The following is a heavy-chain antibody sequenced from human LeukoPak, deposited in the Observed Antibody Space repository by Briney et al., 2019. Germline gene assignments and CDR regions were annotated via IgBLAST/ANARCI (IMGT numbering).Heavy chain of an antibody. CDR2: MHEDGTQI. CDR3: ATGGAPGGRFEN. Sequence: GSLRLSCVVSGFTFSQSTMTWVRQAPGKGPEWVAKMHEDGTQIHYVDSVKGRFTISRDNAKNSLFLQMNSLRVEDTAVYYCATGGAPGGRFENWGQGMLVTVSS. V-gene: IGHV3-7*01. D-gene: IGHD1-26*01. CDR1: GFTFSQST. J-gene: IGHJ4*02.